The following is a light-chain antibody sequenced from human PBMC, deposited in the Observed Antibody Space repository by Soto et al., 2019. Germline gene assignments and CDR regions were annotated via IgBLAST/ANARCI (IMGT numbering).Light chain of an antibody. V-gene: IGKV1-8*01. Sequence: AIRMTQSPSSFSASTGDRVTITCRASQGISSYLAWYQQKPGKAPKLLIYAASTLQSGVTSRFSGSGSGTDFTLTISCLQSEDFATYYCQHYYSYPHTFGQGPKVDIK. CDR3: QHYYSYPHT. CDR2: AAS. J-gene: IGKJ1*01. CDR1: QGISSY.